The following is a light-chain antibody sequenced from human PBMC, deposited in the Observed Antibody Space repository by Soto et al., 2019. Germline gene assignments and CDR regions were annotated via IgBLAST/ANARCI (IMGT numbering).Light chain of an antibody. CDR1: RDIAIS. Sequence: DIQMTQSPSSVSASVGDRFTISYRARRDIAISLAWYQHTPGKAPRLLIHGVSSLSRQIPSGFSGGGTGTHFTITISGLQHEDLATYFCLQTSTFPRTFGQGTKV. CDR3: LQTSTFPRT. CDR2: GVS. V-gene: IGKV1-12*01. J-gene: IGKJ1*01.